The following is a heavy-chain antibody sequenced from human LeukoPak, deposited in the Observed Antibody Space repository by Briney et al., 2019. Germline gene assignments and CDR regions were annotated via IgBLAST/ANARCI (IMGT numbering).Heavy chain of an antibody. CDR3: ARRRRPSGYSSAWYMDY. CDR2: IYYSGT. CDR1: GDSISSYY. J-gene: IGHJ4*02. D-gene: IGHD6-19*01. V-gene: IGHV4-59*08. Sequence: SETLSLTCTVSGDSISSYYLSWIRQLPGKGLEWIGYIYYSGTNYSPSLKSRVTISVDTSKNQFSLKLSSVTAADTAVYYCARRRRPSGYSSAWYMDYWGQGTLVTVSS.